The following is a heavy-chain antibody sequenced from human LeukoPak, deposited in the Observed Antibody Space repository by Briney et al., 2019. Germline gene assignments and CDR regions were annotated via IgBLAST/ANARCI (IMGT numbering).Heavy chain of an antibody. Sequence: ASVKVSCKASGYTFTSYGISWVRQAPGQGLEWMGWISAYNGNTNYAQKPQGRVTMTTDTSTSTAYMELRSLRSDDTDVYYCAREDRHMNWFDPWGQGTLVTVSS. CDR3: AREDRHMNWFDP. CDR2: ISAYNGNT. CDR1: GYTFTSYG. V-gene: IGHV1-18*01. J-gene: IGHJ5*02.